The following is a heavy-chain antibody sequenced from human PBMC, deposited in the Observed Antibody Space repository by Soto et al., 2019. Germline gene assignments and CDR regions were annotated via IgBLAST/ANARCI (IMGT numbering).Heavy chain of an antibody. CDR3: ARSDLEYSSSSGDAFDI. Sequence: PSETLSLTCAVSGGSISSSNWWSWVRQPPGKGLEWIGEIYHSGSTNYNPSLKSRVTISVDKSKNQFSLKLSSVTAADTAVYYCARSDLEYSSSSGDAFDIWGQGTMVTVSS. V-gene: IGHV4-4*02. J-gene: IGHJ3*02. CDR2: IYHSGST. D-gene: IGHD6-6*01. CDR1: GGSISSSNW.